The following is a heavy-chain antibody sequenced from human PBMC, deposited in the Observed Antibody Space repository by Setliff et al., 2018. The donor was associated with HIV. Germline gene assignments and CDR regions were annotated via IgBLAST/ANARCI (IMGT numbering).Heavy chain of an antibody. J-gene: IGHJ4*02. Sequence: PSETLSLTCAVYGGSFSGHSWTWIRQPPGKGLEWIGEITRSGSANYNRSLKSRVTMSVDTSKRQFSLKLDSVTAADTAIYYCARQSTVAAYGFDVWGQGTLVTVSS. D-gene: IGHD2-21*01. CDR1: GGSFSGHS. V-gene: IGHV4-34*01. CDR3: ARQSTVAAYGFDV. CDR2: ITRSGSA.